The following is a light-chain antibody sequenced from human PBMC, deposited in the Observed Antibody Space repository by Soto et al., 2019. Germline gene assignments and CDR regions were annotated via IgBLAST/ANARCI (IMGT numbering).Light chain of an antibody. CDR1: QSVGSN. Sequence: NVWPQSPSTLSLSPGERSTLSCMASQSVGSNLAWYQQKPGQAPRLLIFGASSRATGIPDRFSGSGSGTDFTLTISRLEPEDFAVYYCQQYGSSPLTFGGGTKV. CDR3: QQYGSSPLT. J-gene: IGKJ4*01. CDR2: GAS. V-gene: IGKV3-20*01.